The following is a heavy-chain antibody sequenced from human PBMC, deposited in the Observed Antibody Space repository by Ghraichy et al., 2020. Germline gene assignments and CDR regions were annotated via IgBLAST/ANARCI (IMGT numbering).Heavy chain of an antibody. CDR3: ARDPLYDILSGYYRIKRGGLDY. Sequence: ASVKVSCKASGYMFSSYGISWVRQAPGQGLEWLGWISVWNGDTKYTQSVQGRVAMTTDTSTNTAYMELRNLKSDDTAVYFCARDPLYDILSGYYRIKRGGLDYWGQGTLITVSS. CDR1: GYMFSSYG. CDR2: ISVWNGDT. V-gene: IGHV1-18*01. J-gene: IGHJ4*02. D-gene: IGHD3-9*01.